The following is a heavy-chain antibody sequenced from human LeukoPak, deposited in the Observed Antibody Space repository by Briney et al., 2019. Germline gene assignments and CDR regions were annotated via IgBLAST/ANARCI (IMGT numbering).Heavy chain of an antibody. J-gene: IGHJ4*02. V-gene: IGHV4-59*11. CDR2: IYYSGSS. D-gene: IGHD5-18*01. Sequence: PETLSLTCTVSGGSISSHFWSWIRQSPGKGLEWIGYIYYSGSSTYNPSLKSRVNISVDTSKTHFSLKLSSVTAADTAVYYCARGSYRSYGSVFDYWGQGTLVTVSS. CDR3: ARGSYRSYGSVFDY. CDR1: GGSISSHF.